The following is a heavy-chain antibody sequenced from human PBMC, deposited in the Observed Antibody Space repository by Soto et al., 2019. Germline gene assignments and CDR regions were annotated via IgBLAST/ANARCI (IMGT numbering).Heavy chain of an antibody. J-gene: IGHJ6*02. CDR2: ISSSSSYI. V-gene: IGHV3-21*01. D-gene: IGHD1-26*01. CDR3: ARDIYSGSSPHRDGYYYYYYGMDV. CDR1: GFTFSSYS. Sequence: PGGSLRLSCAASGFTFSSYSMNWVRQAPGKGLEWVSSISSSSSYIYYADSVKGRFTISRDNAKNSLYLQMNSLRAEDTAVYYCARDIYSGSSPHRDGYYYYYYGMDVWGQGTTVTVSS.